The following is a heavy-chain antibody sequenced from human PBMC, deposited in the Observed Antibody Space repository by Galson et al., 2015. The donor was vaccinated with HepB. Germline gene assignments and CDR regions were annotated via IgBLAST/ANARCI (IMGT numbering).Heavy chain of an antibody. D-gene: IGHD3-3*01. CDR3: AYSNSYYDFWSGYRDY. CDR1: GFTFSSYA. V-gene: IGHV3-23*01. J-gene: IGHJ4*02. Sequence: SLRLSCAASGFTFSSYAMSWVRQAPGKGLEWVSAISGSGGSTYYADSVKGRFTISRDNSKNTLYLQMNSLRAEDTAVYYCAYSNSYYDFWSGYRDYWGQGTLVTVSS. CDR2: ISGSGGST.